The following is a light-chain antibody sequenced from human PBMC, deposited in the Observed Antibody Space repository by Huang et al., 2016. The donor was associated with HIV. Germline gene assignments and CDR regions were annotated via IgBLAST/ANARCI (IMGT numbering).Light chain of an antibody. CDR2: WAS. Sequence: DIVMTQSPDSLAVSLGERATFNCKSSQSVLFSSTNNNYLAWFQQKPGQPPKLLIYWASTRESGVPDRFSGSGSGTDFTLTISSLQAEDVAVYYCQQSYSTPPTFGQGTKLEIK. CDR1: QSVLFSSTNNNY. V-gene: IGKV4-1*01. CDR3: QQSYSTPPT. J-gene: IGKJ2*01.